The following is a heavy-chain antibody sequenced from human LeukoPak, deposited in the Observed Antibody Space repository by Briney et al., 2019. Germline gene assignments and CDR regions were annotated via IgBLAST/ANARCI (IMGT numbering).Heavy chain of an antibody. CDR2: IQKDGSEA. D-gene: IGHD1/OR15-1a*01. Sequence: GGSLRLSCAASGFTLSTYAMTWVRQAPGKGLEWVAKIQKDGSEAYYVDSMKGRFTVSRDNAENSLYLQMTNLRAEDTAVYSCARAGVTNQLGQTYWYFDLWGRGTLVTVSS. J-gene: IGHJ2*01. V-gene: IGHV3-7*01. CDR3: ARAGVTNQLGQTYWYFDL. CDR1: GFTLSTYA.